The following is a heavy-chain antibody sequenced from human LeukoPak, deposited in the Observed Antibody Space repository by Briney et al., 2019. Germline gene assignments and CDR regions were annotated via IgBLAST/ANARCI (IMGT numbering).Heavy chain of an antibody. CDR3: AKHLVATTPFFDY. D-gene: IGHD5-12*01. CDR1: GDSVSRYY. CDR2: IHYSEST. V-gene: IGHV4-59*08. Sequence: SETLSLTCTVSGDSVSRYYWSWIRQPPGKGLEWIAFIHYSESTNYNPSLKSRVSISMDTSRNQFSLRLRSVTAADTAVYYCAKHLVATTPFFDYWGQGTLVTVSS. J-gene: IGHJ4*02.